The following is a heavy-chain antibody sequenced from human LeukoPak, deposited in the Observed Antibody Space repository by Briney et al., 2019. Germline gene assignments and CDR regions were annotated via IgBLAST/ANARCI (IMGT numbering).Heavy chain of an antibody. D-gene: IGHD6-13*01. V-gene: IGHV4-39*01. CDR3: ASLPYSSSWYADLYFQH. CDR2: IYYSGST. CDR1: GGSISSSSYY. Sequence: SETLSLTCTVSGGSISSSSYYWGWIRQPPGKGLEWIGSIYYSGSTYYNPSLKSRVTISVDTSKNQFSLKLSSVTVADTAVYYCASLPYSSSWYADLYFQHWDQGTLVTVSS. J-gene: IGHJ1*01.